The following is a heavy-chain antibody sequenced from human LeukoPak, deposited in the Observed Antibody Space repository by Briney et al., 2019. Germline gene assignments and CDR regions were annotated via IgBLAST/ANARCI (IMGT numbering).Heavy chain of an antibody. D-gene: IGHD1-14*01. CDR3: ARDDRQLNQYYFEY. V-gene: IGHV3-21*01. J-gene: IGHJ4*02. CDR1: GFSFGSYS. CDR2: ISSGRTYT. Sequence: GGSLRLSCAASGFSFGSYSMNWVRQAPGKGLEWVSFISSGRTYTQYPDSVKGRFTISRDNTKNSLYLQMSSLRAEDTAVYYCARDDRQLNQYYFEYWGQGILVTVSS.